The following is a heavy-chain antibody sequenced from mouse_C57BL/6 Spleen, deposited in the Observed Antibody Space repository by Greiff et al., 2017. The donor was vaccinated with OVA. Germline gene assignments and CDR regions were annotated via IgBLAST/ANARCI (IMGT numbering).Heavy chain of an antibody. V-gene: IGHV5-6*01. Sequence: EVKLMESGGDLVKPGGSLKLSCAASGFTFSSYGMSWVRQTPGKRLEWVATISSGGSYTYYPDSVKGRSTISRDNAKNTPYLQMSSLTSEDTAMYYCARHHMGLPTHHYAVDYWGQGTSVTVSS. CDR1: GFTFSSYG. CDR2: ISSGGSYT. D-gene: IGHD5-5*01. J-gene: IGHJ4*01. CDR3: ARHHMGLPTHHYAVDY.